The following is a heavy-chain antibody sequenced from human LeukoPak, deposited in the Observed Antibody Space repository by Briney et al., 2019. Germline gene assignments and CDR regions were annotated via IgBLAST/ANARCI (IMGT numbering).Heavy chain of an antibody. CDR2: ISYDGSNK. D-gene: IGHD6-19*01. CDR3: ARGMGSGWRPYYFDY. CDR1: GFTFSSYA. V-gene: IGHV3-30-3*01. Sequence: PGRSLRLSCAASGFTFSSYAMHWVRQAPGKGLEWVAVISYDGSNKYYADSVKGRFTISRDNSKNTLYLQMNSLRAEDTAVYYCARGMGSGWRPYYFDYWGQGTLVTVSS. J-gene: IGHJ4*02.